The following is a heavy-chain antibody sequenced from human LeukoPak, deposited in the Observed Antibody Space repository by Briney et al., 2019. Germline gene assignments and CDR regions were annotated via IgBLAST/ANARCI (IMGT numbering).Heavy chain of an antibody. J-gene: IGHJ4*02. Sequence: SETLSLTCTVSGGSLSSSSYYWGWLRQPPGKGLEWIRSIYYSGSTYYNPSLKSRANISVDTSKNQFSLKLSSVTAADTAVYYCARQRGHIVGATYDYWGQGTLVTVSS. D-gene: IGHD1-26*01. V-gene: IGHV4-39*01. CDR3: ARQRGHIVGATYDY. CDR1: GGSLSSSSYY. CDR2: IYYSGST.